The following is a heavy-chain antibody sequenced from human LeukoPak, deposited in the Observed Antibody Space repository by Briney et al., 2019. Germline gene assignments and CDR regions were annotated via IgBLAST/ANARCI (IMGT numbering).Heavy chain of an antibody. CDR2: IYTSGST. Sequence: SQTLSLTCTVSGDSISSGSYYWRWSRQPAGKGLEWIGRIYTSGSTNYNPSLKSQVTISVDTSKNQFSLKLSSVTAADTAVYYCARGTGSGSDPIDYWGQGTLVTVSS. CDR1: GDSISSGSYY. J-gene: IGHJ4*02. V-gene: IGHV4-61*02. CDR3: ARGTGSGSDPIDY. D-gene: IGHD3-10*01.